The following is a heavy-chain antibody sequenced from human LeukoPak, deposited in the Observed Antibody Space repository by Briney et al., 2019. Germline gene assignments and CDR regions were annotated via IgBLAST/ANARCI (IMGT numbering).Heavy chain of an antibody. J-gene: IGHJ4*02. CDR2: IIPIFGTA. V-gene: IGHV1-69*13. Sequence: ASVKVSCKASGGTFSSYAISWVRQAPGQGLEWMGGIIPIFGTANYAQKFQGRVTITADESTCTAYMELSSLRSEDTAVYYCARDRYYDSSGYRVFDYWGQGTLVTVSS. CDR1: GGTFSSYA. D-gene: IGHD3-22*01. CDR3: ARDRYYDSSGYRVFDY.